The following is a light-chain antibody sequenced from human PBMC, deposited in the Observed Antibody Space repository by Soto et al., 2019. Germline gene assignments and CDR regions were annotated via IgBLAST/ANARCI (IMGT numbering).Light chain of an antibody. CDR1: SSDVGGYNY. CDR3: SSYTRNSTLV. J-gene: IGLJ2*01. Sequence: QSALTQPASVSGSRGQSITMSCTGTSSDVGGYNYVSWYQQHPGKAPKLMIYEVSNRPSGVSNRFSGSKSGNTASLTISGLQAEDEADYYCSSYTRNSTLVFGGGTQLTVL. CDR2: EVS. V-gene: IGLV2-14*01.